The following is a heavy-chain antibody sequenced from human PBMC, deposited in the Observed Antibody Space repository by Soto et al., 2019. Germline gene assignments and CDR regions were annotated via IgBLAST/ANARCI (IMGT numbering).Heavy chain of an antibody. D-gene: IGHD6-19*01. V-gene: IGHV4-34*01. CDR2: INHSGST. J-gene: IGHJ4*02. Sequence: QVQLQQWGAGLLKPSETLSLTCAVYGGSFSGYYWSWFRQPPGKGLEWIGEINHSGSTNYNPSLKSLVTISVDTSKKQFYLKLSSVTDADTSVYYCARGAWGSGWYYNWGQGTLVTVSS. CDR3: ARGAWGSGWYYN. CDR1: GGSFSGYY.